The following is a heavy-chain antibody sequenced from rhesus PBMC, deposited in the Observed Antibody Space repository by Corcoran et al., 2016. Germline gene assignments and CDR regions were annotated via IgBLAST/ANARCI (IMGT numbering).Heavy chain of an antibody. CDR2: VDPEDGEA. J-gene: IGHJ5-1*01. Sequence: EVQLVQSGAEVKKPGASVKISCKASGYTFTDHYLHWVRQAPGKGLERGGGVDPEDGEADYAQKCQDSATITADISTDTAYMGLSSLRSEDTAVYYCASNRFDVWGPGVLVTVSS. CDR3: ASNRFDV. CDR1: GYTFTDHY. V-gene: IGHV1-111*02.